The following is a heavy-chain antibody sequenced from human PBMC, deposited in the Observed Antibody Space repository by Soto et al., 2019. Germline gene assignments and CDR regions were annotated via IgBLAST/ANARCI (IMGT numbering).Heavy chain of an antibody. CDR1: GGSIRSGDYY. D-gene: IGHD3-22*01. CDR2: IYYTGST. J-gene: IGHJ4*02. CDR3: VRVASNGYYYPLDY. V-gene: IGHV4-30-4*01. Sequence: QVQLQESGPGLVKPSQTLSLTCTVSGGSIRSGDYYWSWIRQPPGKGLEWIGYIYYTGSTFDSPSLKSRLSMSVDTSKNQFSLKLSSVTAADTAIYYCVRVASNGYYYPLDYWGQGTLVTVSS.